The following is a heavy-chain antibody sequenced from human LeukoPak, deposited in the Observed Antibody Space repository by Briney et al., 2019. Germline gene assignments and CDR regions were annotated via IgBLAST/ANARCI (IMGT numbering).Heavy chain of an antibody. CDR1: GHIDLDYG. V-gene: IGHV1-18*01. CDR2: VSAHNGVR. CDR3: AILRSGHIYHFDF. Sequence: GASVKVSCKPSGHIDLDYGINWVRQAPGQGLEWMGWVSAHNGVRNYAETFQDRVTLTTDTSTATAFMELRGLKSDDTAVYYCAILRSGHIYHFDFWGQGTLVTVSS. J-gene: IGHJ4*02. D-gene: IGHD1-26*01.